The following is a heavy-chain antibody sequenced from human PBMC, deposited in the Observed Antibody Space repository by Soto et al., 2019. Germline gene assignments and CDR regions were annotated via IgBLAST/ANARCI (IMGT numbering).Heavy chain of an antibody. D-gene: IGHD3-16*01. CDR3: ASLGRHG. Sequence: EVQLVESGGGLVQPGGSLRLSCAASGFTFSDSWMDWVRQAPGKGPEWVANIKQDGSEKNYVDSVKGRFTISRDNAMNSLYLQMSSLRAEDTAVYYYASLGRHGWGQGTTVTVSS. CDR2: IKQDGSEK. V-gene: IGHV3-7*01. CDR1: GFTFSDSW. J-gene: IGHJ6*02.